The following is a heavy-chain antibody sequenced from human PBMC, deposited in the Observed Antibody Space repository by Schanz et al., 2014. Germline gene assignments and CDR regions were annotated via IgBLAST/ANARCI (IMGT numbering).Heavy chain of an antibody. CDR2: ISGSGGST. Sequence: EVKLLESGGGLVQPGGSLRLSCAASGFTFSSYAMNWVRQAPGKGLEWVSGISGSGGSTYDADSGKGRFTISRDNSNNTLYLQMSSLKTEDTAVYYCVRLDVHDYWGQGTLVTVSS. V-gene: IGHV3-23*01. CDR1: GFTFSSYA. CDR3: VRLDVHDY. D-gene: IGHD3-16*01. J-gene: IGHJ4*02.